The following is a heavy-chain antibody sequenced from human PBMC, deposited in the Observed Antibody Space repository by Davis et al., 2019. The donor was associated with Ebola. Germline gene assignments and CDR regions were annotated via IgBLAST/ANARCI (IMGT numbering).Heavy chain of an antibody. V-gene: IGHV3-73*01. Sequence: GESLKISCAASGFTFSGSAMHWVRQASGKGLEWVGRIRSKLNSYATEYAASVKGRFTISRDDSKNTAYLQMNSLKTEDTAVYYCTTEMTTVTTGEYWGQGTLVTVSS. CDR3: TTEMTTVTTGEY. CDR2: IRSKLNSYAT. CDR1: GFTFSGSA. J-gene: IGHJ4*02. D-gene: IGHD4-17*01.